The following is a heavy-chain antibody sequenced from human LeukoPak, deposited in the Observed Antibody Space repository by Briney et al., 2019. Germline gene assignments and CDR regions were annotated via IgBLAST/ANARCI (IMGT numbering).Heavy chain of an antibody. CDR2: IYPGDSDT. J-gene: IGHJ6*03. D-gene: IGHD3-16*01. V-gene: IGHV5-51*01. Sequence: KAGESLKISCKGSGYSFTNYWIGWVGQMPGKGLEWMGFIYPGDSDTRYSPSFQGQVTISADKSIITAYLQWSSLKASDTAMYYCARGFGGVVASTGDYYYYMDVWGKGTTVTVPS. CDR3: ARGFGGVVASTGDYYYYMDV. CDR1: GYSFTNYW.